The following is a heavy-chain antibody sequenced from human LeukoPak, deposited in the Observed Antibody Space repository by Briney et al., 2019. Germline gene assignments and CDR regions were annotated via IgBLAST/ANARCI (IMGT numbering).Heavy chain of an antibody. CDR2: ISSSGSTI. CDR3: ARDYYYDSSGYIGGY. V-gene: IGHV3-11*01. D-gene: IGHD3-22*01. Sequence: GGSLSLSCAASGFTFSDYYMSWIRQAPGKGLEWVSYISSSGSTIYYADSVKGRFTISRDNAKNSLYLQMNSLRAEDTAVYYCARDYYYDSSGYIGGYWGQGTLVTVSS. CDR1: GFTFSDYY. J-gene: IGHJ4*02.